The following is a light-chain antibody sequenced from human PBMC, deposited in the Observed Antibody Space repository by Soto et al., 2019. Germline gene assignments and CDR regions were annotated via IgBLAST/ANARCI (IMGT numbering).Light chain of an antibody. Sequence: DIQMTQSPSSLSASVGDRVTITCRASQSISSYLNWYQQKPGKAPKLLIYAASSLQSGVPSRFSGNGSGTDFTPTISRLQPEDFATYYCQQSYSTPLTFGGGTKVEIK. CDR3: QQSYSTPLT. J-gene: IGKJ4*01. CDR1: QSISSY. CDR2: AAS. V-gene: IGKV1-39*01.